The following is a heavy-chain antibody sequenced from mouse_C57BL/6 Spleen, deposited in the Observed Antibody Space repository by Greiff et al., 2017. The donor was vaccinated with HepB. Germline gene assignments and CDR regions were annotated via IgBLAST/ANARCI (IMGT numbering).Heavy chain of an antibody. CDR3: ARDLESNYVTWCAY. V-gene: IGHV5-4*01. CDR1: GFSFSSYA. Sequence: EVMLVESGGGLVKPGGSLKLSCAASGFSFSSYALSWVRQSPEKRLEWVATISDGGSYTYYPDKVKGRFTISRDNAKNNLYLQMSHLKSEDTAMYYCARDLESNYVTWCAYWGQGTRVTVSA. CDR2: ISDGGSYT. D-gene: IGHD2-5*01. J-gene: IGHJ3*01.